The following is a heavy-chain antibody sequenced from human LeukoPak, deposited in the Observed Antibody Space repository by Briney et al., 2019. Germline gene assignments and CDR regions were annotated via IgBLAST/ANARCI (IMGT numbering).Heavy chain of an antibody. J-gene: IGHJ4*02. CDR1: GYTLTDLS. D-gene: IGHD6-13*01. CDR3: ATAGGRSSSWLFDY. Sequence: ASVKVSCKVSGYTLTDLSMHWVRQPPGKGLEWMGAFDPEDGETIYAQKFQGRVTMSEDTSTDTAYMELSSLRSEDTAVYYCATAGGRSSSWLFDYWVQGTLVTVSS. V-gene: IGHV1-24*01. CDR2: FDPEDGET.